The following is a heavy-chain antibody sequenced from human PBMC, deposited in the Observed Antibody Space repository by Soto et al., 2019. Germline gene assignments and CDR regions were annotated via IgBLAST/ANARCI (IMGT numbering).Heavy chain of an antibody. CDR2: ISYDGSNK. Sequence: GSLRLSCAASGFTFSSYGMHWVRQAPGKGLEWVAVISYDGSNKYYADSVKGRFTISRDNSKNTLYLQMNSLRAEDTAVYYCAKDFSVTGDYGYWGQGTLVTVSS. J-gene: IGHJ4*02. CDR1: GFTFSSYG. D-gene: IGHD4-17*01. V-gene: IGHV3-30*18. CDR3: AKDFSVTGDYGY.